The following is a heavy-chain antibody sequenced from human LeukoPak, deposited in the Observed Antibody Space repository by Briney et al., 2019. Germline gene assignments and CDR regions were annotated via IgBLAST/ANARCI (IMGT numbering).Heavy chain of an antibody. CDR1: GGSISSGDYY. D-gene: IGHD6-6*01. CDR3: ARDRIAARPYYFDC. V-gene: IGHV4-30-4*08. Sequence: SETLSLTCTVSGGSISSGDYYWSWIRQPPGKGLEWIGYIYYSGSTYYNPSLKSRVTISVDTSKNQFSLKLSSVTAADTAVYYCARDRIAARPYYFDCWGQGTLVTVSP. J-gene: IGHJ4*02. CDR2: IYYSGST.